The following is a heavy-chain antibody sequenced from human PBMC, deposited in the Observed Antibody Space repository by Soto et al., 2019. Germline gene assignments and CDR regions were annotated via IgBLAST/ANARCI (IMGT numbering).Heavy chain of an antibody. CDR2: IYYSGST. Sequence: SETLSLTCTVSGGSVSSGSYYWSWIRQPPGKGLEWIGYIYYSGSTNYNPSLKSRVTMSVDTSKNQFSLKLSSVTAADTAVYYCARGPTTVTTDYFDYWGQGTLVTVSS. CDR1: GGSVSSGSYY. CDR3: ARGPTTVTTDYFDY. V-gene: IGHV4-61*01. D-gene: IGHD4-4*01. J-gene: IGHJ4*02.